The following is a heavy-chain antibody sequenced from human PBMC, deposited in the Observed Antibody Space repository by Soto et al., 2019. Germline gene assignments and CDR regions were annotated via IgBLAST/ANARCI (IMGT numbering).Heavy chain of an antibody. J-gene: IGHJ3*02. D-gene: IGHD3-22*01. CDR3: ARDYYDSSGYYYAERATDAFDI. CDR1: GYTFTSYD. Sequence: ASVKVSCKASGYTFTSYDINWVRQATGQGLEWMGWMNPNSGNTGYAQKFQGRVTMTRNTSISTAYMELSSLRSEDTAVYYCARDYYDSSGYYYAERATDAFDIWGQGTMVTVSS. CDR2: MNPNSGNT. V-gene: IGHV1-8*01.